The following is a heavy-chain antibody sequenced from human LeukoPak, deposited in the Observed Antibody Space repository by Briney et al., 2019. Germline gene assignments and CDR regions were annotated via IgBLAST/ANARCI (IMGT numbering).Heavy chain of an antibody. CDR1: GGPISSDY. J-gene: IGHJ4*02. V-gene: IGHV4-4*07. CDR3: ARSRYSSSSGLDFDY. CDR2: IYTSGST. D-gene: IGHD6-6*01. Sequence: SETLSLTCTVSGGPISSDYWSWIRQPAGKGLEWIGHIYTSGSTNYNPSLKSRVTISVAKSKNQFSLKLSFVTAADPAVYYCARSRYSSSSGLDFDYWGQGTLVTVSS.